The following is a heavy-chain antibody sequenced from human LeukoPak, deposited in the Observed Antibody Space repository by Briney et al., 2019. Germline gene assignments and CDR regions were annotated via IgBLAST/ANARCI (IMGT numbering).Heavy chain of an antibody. D-gene: IGHD3-22*01. V-gene: IGHV3-11*01. CDR3: ASVGGTDSSTTYFDY. CDR1: GFTFSDYY. CDR2: ISSSGSTI. J-gene: IGHJ4*02. Sequence: GGSLRLSCAASGFTFSDYYMSWIRQAPGKGLEWVSYISSSGSTIYYADSVKGRFTISRDNAKNSLYLQMNSLRAEDTAVYYCASVGGTDSSTTYFDYWGQGTLVTVSS.